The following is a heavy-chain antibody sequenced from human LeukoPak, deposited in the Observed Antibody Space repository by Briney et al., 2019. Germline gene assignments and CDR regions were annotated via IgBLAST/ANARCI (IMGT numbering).Heavy chain of an antibody. V-gene: IGHV1-2*04. CDR3: AREITSSWFDY. Sequence: ASVKVSCKASGYTFTGLYMHWVRQAPGQGLEWMGWINPNSGATKYAQKFQGWVTMTRDTSISTAYMELSRLTSDDTAVYYCAREITSSWFDYWGRGTLVTVPS. J-gene: IGHJ4*02. CDR1: GYTFTGLY. CDR2: INPNSGAT. D-gene: IGHD6-13*01.